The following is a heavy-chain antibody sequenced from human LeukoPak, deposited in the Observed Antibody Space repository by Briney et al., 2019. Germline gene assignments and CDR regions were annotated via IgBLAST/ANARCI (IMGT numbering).Heavy chain of an antibody. V-gene: IGHV1-18*01. CDR1: GYTFTSYG. J-gene: IGHJ6*03. CDR3: ARAVEYYYGSGRVFLQYMDA. CDR2: ISAYNGNT. Sequence: ASVKVSCKASGYTFTSYGISWVRQAPGQGLEWMGWISAYNGNTNYAQKLQGRVTMTTDTSTSTAYMELRSLRSDDTAIYYCARAVEYYYGSGRVFLQYMDAWGKGTTVTVSS. D-gene: IGHD3-10*01.